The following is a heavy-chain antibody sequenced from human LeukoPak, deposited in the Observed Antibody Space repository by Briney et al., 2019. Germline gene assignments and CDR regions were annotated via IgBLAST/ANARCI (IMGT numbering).Heavy chain of an antibody. CDR1: GYTFTGYY. Sequence: GASVKVSCKASGYTFTGYYMHWVRQAPGQGLEWMGWINPNSGGTNYAQKFQGRVTMTRDTSISTAYMERSRLRSDDTAVYYCARDRAVVAATIFDYWGQGTLVTVSS. V-gene: IGHV1-2*02. J-gene: IGHJ4*02. D-gene: IGHD2-15*01. CDR2: INPNSGGT. CDR3: ARDRAVVAATIFDY.